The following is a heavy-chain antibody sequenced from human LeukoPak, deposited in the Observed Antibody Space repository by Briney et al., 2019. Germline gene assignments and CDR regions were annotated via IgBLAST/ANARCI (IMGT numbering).Heavy chain of an antibody. V-gene: IGHV4-39*01. CDR1: GGSISSTTYF. Sequence: SETLSLTCTDSGGSISSTTYFWVWVRQPPGKGLEWIGNIYYSGNTYYNPSLKSRLTISVHTSKNQFSLKLRSVTAADTAVYYSARDYGDFSFVYWGQGTLFTVSS. CDR3: ARDYGDFSFVY. CDR2: IYYSGNT. J-gene: IGHJ4*02. D-gene: IGHD4-17*01.